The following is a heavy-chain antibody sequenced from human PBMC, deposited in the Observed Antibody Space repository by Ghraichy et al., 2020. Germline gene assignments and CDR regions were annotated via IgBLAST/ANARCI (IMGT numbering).Heavy chain of an antibody. CDR1: GFTFSSYG. CDR3: AIPEGEWELLRPLGY. J-gene: IGHJ4*02. Sequence: GGSLRLSCAASGFTFSSYGMHWVRQAPGKGLEWVAVISYDGSNKYYADSVKGRFTISRDNSKNTLYLQMDSLRAEDTAVYYCAIPEGEWELLRPLGYWGQGTLVTVSS. V-gene: IGHV3-30*03. D-gene: IGHD1-26*01. CDR2: ISYDGSNK.